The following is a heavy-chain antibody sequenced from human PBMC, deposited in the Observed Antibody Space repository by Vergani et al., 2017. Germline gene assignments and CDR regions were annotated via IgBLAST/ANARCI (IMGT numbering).Heavy chain of an antibody. CDR3: ARGRNFIDY. CDR1: GYSFTGYY. Sequence: QVQLVQSGAEVKNPGASVKVSCKASGYSFTGYYIHWARQAPGQGLEWMGWINPNSGRTKYAQKFQGRVTMTRDTSITTAYMEVSRLRSDATAVYYCARGRNFIDYWGQGTLVTVSS. V-gene: IGHV1-2*02. J-gene: IGHJ4*02. D-gene: IGHD1-7*01. CDR2: INPNSGRT.